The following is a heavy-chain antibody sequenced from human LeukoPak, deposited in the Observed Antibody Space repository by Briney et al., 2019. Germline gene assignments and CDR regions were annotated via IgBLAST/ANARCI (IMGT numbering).Heavy chain of an antibody. CDR1: GFTFSSYW. D-gene: IGHD5-12*01. Sequence: GGSLRLSCAASGFTFSSYWMHWVRQAPGKGLMWVSRINSDGSITNYADSVKGRFTIPRDNAKNTLYLQMNSVRAEDTAVYYCARVRATFSPHFDNWGQGTLVTVSS. J-gene: IGHJ4*02. CDR2: INSDGSIT. V-gene: IGHV3-74*01. CDR3: ARVRATFSPHFDN.